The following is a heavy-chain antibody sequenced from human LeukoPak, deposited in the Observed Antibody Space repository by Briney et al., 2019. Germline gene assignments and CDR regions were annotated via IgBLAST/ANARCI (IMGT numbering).Heavy chain of an antibody. V-gene: IGHV3-30*04. J-gene: IGHJ4*02. CDR2: ISFDGKNK. Sequence: PGTSLRLPCVASGFTFNYYAIHWVRQAPGKGLEWVAVISFDGKNKFYADSVKGRFTISRDNSKNTLYLQMNSLKPEDTAVYFCARDSRLKWTEYYFDFWGQGTLVTVSS. CDR1: GFTFNYYA. CDR3: ARDSRLKWTEYYFDF. D-gene: IGHD3/OR15-3a*01.